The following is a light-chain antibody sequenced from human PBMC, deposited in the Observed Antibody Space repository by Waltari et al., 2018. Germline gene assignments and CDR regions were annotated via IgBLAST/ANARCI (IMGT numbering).Light chain of an antibody. CDR3: QQYDSPPWT. J-gene: IGKJ1*01. CDR1: QTILHNPNNNYY. Sequence: DIVMTQSPDSLAVSLGERATINCKSSQTILHNPNNNYYLAWYQQKPGQPPKLLIYWASTRESGVPDRFSGSGSGTDFTLTISSLQAEDGAVYYCQQYDSPPWTFGQGTKVEIK. CDR2: WAS. V-gene: IGKV4-1*01.